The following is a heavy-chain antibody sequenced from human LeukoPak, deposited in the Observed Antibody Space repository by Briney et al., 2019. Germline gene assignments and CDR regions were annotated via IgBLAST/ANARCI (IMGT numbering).Heavy chain of an antibody. D-gene: IGHD3-16*01. CDR1: GGSFSGYY. CDR3: ASVCLGESYRFVSFDY. V-gene: IGHV4-34*01. CDR2: INHSGST. J-gene: IGHJ4*02. Sequence: KPSETLSLTCAVYGGSFSGYYWSWIRQPPGKGLEWIGEINHSGSTNYNPSLKSRVTISVDTSKNQFSLKLSSVTAADTAVYYCASVCLGESYRFVSFDYWGQGTLVTVSS.